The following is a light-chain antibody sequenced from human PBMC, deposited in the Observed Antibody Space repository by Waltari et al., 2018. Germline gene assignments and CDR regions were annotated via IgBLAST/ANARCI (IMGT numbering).Light chain of an antibody. J-gene: IGKJ3*01. CDR2: WAS. V-gene: IGKV4-1*01. CDR1: QGVFYSVNNRDY. Sequence: DIVLTQSPDSLAVSLGARATIHCKASQGVFYSVNNRDYLAWFQHRPGQPPQVLFYWASTRESGVPDRFNASGSGTDFTLTISSLQAEDVAVYYCQQYYDSLFAFGPGTKVEIK. CDR3: QQYYDSLFA.